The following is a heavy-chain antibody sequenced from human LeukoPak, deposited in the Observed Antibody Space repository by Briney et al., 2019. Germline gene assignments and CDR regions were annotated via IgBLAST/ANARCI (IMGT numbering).Heavy chain of an antibody. CDR2: IYYSGST. CDR3: AREAMGLLDY. J-gene: IGHJ4*02. D-gene: IGHD5-18*01. Sequence: LRLSCAASGFTFSSYSMNWVRQAPGKGLEWIGYIYYSGSTYYNPSLKSRVTISVDTSKNQFSLKLSSVTAADTAVYYCAREAMGLLDYWGQGTLVTVSS. CDR1: GFTFSSYS. V-gene: IGHV4-30-4*08.